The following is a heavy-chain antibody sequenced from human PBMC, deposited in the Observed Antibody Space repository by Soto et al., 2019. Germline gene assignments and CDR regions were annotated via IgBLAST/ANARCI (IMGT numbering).Heavy chain of an antibody. CDR1: GCTFSSYA. D-gene: IGHD6-13*01. CDR2: ISGSGGST. J-gene: IGHJ4*02. Sequence: GGSLRLSCAASGCTFSSYAMSWVRQAPGKGLEWVSAISGSGGSTHCADSVKGRFTISRDNSKNTLYLQMNSLRAEDTAVYYCAKVTRGSSWAIDYWGQGTLVTVSS. V-gene: IGHV3-23*01. CDR3: AKVTRGSSWAIDY.